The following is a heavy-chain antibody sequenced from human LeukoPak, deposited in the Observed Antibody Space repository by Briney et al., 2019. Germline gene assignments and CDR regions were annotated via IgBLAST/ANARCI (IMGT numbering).Heavy chain of an antibody. J-gene: IGHJ5*02. CDR3: ARDRYYASGSYNWFDP. CDR2: ISGSGGSP. D-gene: IGHD3-10*01. CDR1: GFTFSSYA. Sequence: GGSQRLSCAASGFTFSSYAMSWVRQAPGKGLDWVSTISGSGGSPHYADSVKGRFTISRDNAKNSLYLQMNSLRAEDTAVYYCARDRYYASGSYNWFDPWGQGTLLTVSS. V-gene: IGHV3-23*01.